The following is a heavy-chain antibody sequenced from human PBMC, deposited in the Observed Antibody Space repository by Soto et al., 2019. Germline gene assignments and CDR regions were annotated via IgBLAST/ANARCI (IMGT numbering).Heavy chain of an antibody. Sequence: ASVQVACKASGGTFRSYAIIWVRQATGQGLEWMGWISAYNGNTNYAQKLQGRVTMTTDTSTSTAYMELRSLRSDDTAVYYCARRLLSSSWYMVDYWGQGTLVTVSS. CDR2: ISAYNGNT. CDR1: GGTFRSYA. V-gene: IGHV1-18*01. J-gene: IGHJ4*02. CDR3: ARRLLSSSWYMVDY. D-gene: IGHD6-13*01.